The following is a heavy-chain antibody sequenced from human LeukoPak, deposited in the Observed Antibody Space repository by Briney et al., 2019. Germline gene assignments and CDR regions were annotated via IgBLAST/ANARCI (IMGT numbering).Heavy chain of an antibody. D-gene: IGHD6-19*01. V-gene: IGHV3-23*01. Sequence: PGGSLSLSCAASGFAFSSLAMGCVRQAPGEGLEWVSVISDSGDTTYYADSVKGRFTISRDNSKNTLYLQMNSLRAEDTAIYYCAKDARRSDGWYFFDHWGQGALVTVSS. CDR1: GFAFSSLA. CDR2: ISDSGDTT. CDR3: AKDARRSDGWYFFDH. J-gene: IGHJ4*02.